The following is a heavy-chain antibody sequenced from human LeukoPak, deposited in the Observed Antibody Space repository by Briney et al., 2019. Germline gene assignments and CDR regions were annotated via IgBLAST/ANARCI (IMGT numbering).Heavy chain of an antibody. Sequence: PGGSLRLSCAASGFTFSSYWMSWVRQAPGKGLEWVAVISYDGSNKYYADSVKGRFTISRDNSKNTLYLQMNSLRAEDTAVYYCAMAPSSVGYWGQGTLVTVSS. CDR1: GFTFSSYW. CDR3: AMAPSSVGY. V-gene: IGHV3-30-3*01. CDR2: ISYDGSNK. D-gene: IGHD6-19*01. J-gene: IGHJ4*02.